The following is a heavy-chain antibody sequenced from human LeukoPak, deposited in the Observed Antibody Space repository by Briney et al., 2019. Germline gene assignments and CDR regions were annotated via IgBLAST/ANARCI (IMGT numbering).Heavy chain of an antibody. CDR1: GYTFTGYY. CDR3: AKDQGRGYTYGLYYFDY. V-gene: IGHV1-2*02. D-gene: IGHD5-18*01. J-gene: IGHJ4*02. Sequence: ASVKVSCKASGYTFTGYYLHWVRQAPGQGLEWMGWINPNSGDTNYAQRFQGRVTMTRDTSISTAYMELSRLRSDDTAVYYCAKDQGRGYTYGLYYFDYWGQGTLVTVSS. CDR2: INPNSGDT.